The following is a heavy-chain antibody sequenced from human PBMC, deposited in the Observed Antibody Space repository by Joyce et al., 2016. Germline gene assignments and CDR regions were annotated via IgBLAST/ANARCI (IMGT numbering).Heavy chain of an antibody. CDR3: ARVGYDSGWYSQLIFDY. CDR1: GFSFSDYG. CDR2: IWYDGSNT. Sequence: QLVESGGGVVQPGRSLRLSCVASGFSFSDYGFHWVRQAPGKGLEWVAVIWYDGSNTYYADSVKGRFTISRDNSGNTLFLQMNSLRAEDTAVYYCARVGYDSGWYSQLIFDYWGQGTLVTVSS. J-gene: IGHJ4*02. V-gene: IGHV3-33*01. D-gene: IGHD6-19*01.